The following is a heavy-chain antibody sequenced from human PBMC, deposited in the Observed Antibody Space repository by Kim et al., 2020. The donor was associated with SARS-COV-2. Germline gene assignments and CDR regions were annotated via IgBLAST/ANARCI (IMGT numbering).Heavy chain of an antibody. V-gene: IGHV4-34*01. Sequence: KSRVTISVDTSKNQFSLKLSSVTAADTAVYYCASRYCSSTSCYHSAWFDPWGQGTLVTVSS. J-gene: IGHJ5*02. D-gene: IGHD2-2*01. CDR3: ASRYCSSTSCYHSAWFDP.